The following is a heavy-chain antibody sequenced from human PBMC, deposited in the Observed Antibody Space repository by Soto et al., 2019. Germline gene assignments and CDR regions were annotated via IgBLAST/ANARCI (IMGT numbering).Heavy chain of an antibody. CDR2: IVVGSGNT. CDR1: GFTFTSSA. V-gene: IGHV1-58*02. Sequence: SVKVSCKASGFTFTSSAMQWVRQARGQRLEWIGWIVVGSGNTNYAQKFQERVTITRDMSTSTAYMELSSLRSEDTAVYYCAYCSGGSFVRPLDAFDIWGQGTMVTVSS. CDR3: AYCSGGSFVRPLDAFDI. D-gene: IGHD2-15*01. J-gene: IGHJ3*02.